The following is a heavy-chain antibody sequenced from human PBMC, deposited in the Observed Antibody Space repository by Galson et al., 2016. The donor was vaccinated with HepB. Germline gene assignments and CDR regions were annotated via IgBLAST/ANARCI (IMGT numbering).Heavy chain of an antibody. CDR3: ARGKYLLLINAFDI. CDR1: GYTFINYA. CDR2: ISAYHGNT. V-gene: IGHV1-18*04. Sequence: SVKVSCKASGYTFINYAITWVRQAPGQGLEWMGWISAYHGNTNYAQKLQGRVTLTTDTSASTAYMELRSLRSDDTAIYYCARGKYLLLINAFDIWGQGTMVTVSS. D-gene: IGHD2-2*01. J-gene: IGHJ3*02.